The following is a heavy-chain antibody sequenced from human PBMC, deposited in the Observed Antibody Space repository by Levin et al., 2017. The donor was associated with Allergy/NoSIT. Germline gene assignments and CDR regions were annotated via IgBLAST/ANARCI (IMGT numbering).Heavy chain of an antibody. CDR3: ARDSPNYYGSGFDY. V-gene: IGHV3-48*02. J-gene: IGHJ4*02. CDR1: GFTFSSYS. CDR2: ISSSSSTI. Sequence: SCAASGFTFSSYSMNWVRQAPGKGLEWVSYISSSSSTIYYADSVKGRFTISRDNAKNSLYLQMNSLRDEDTAVYYCARDSPNYYGSGFDYWGQGTLVTVSS. D-gene: IGHD3-10*01.